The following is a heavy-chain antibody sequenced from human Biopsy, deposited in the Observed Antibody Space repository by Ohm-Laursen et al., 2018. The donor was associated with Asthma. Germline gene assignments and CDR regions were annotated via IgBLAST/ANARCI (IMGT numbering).Heavy chain of an antibody. CDR2: GGSYYDGGLK. CDR3: ARDVMEWYLPAFDL. CDR1: GFTFRSYA. Sequence: SLRLSCTASGFTFRSYAMHWVRQAPGKGLEWVAVGGSYYDGGLKYCADSVNGRFTVSRDDSKNTLYLQMNSLRPDDTAVYYCARDVMEWYLPAFDLWGQGTLVTVSS. D-gene: IGHD3-3*01. J-gene: IGHJ4*02. V-gene: IGHV3-30-3*01.